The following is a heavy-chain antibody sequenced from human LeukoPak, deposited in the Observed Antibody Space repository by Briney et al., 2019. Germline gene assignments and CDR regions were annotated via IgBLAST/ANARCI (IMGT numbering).Heavy chain of an antibody. Sequence: ASVNVSCKASGYTFTGYYMHWVRQAPGQGLEWMGWISADNGNTNYAQKFQGRVTVTTDTSTSTVYLELRSLTSDDTAVYYCATEVPQCSHGTCYFGWLDPWGQGTLVTVSS. CDR3: ATEVPQCSHGTCYFGWLDP. CDR1: GYTFTGYY. CDR2: ISADNGNT. D-gene: IGHD2-15*01. V-gene: IGHV1-18*04. J-gene: IGHJ5*02.